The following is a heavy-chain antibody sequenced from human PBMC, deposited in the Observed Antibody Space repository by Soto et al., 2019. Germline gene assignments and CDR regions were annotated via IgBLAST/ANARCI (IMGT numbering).Heavy chain of an antibody. CDR3: AKDMDYYDSSGYFTRGQYALDF. J-gene: IGHJ6*02. Sequence: QVPLVESGGGVVQPGRSLRLSCAASGFIFSASGMHWVRQAPGKGLQWVAFISDDGSTTNYVDSVEGRFTISRDNFKNILYLQTSRLSAEDTAVYYCAKDMDYYDSSGYFTRGQYALDFWGQGTTVTVSS. V-gene: IGHV3-30*18. CDR1: GFIFSASG. CDR2: ISDDGSTT. D-gene: IGHD3-22*01.